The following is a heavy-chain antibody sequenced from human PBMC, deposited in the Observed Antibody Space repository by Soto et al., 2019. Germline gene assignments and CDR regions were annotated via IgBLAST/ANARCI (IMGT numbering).Heavy chain of an antibody. Sequence: QVHLVQSGAEVKKPGASVKVSCKASGYTFTSYGITWVRQAPGQGLEWMGWISAHNGNTDYAQKLQGRVIVTRDTSTSTAYMELRGLISDETAVYYCAGGRYGDYWGQGALVTVSS. V-gene: IGHV1-18*01. J-gene: IGHJ4*02. D-gene: IGHD1-1*01. CDR1: GYTFTSYG. CDR3: AGGRYGDY. CDR2: ISAHNGNT.